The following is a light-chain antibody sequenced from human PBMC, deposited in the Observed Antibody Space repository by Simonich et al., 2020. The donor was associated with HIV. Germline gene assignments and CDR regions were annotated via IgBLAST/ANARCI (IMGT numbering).Light chain of an antibody. CDR1: QSITNY. Sequence: IQMTQSPSSLSASVGDRVTITCRASQSITNYLNWYQQKPGKAPKLLIYAASSLQSGVSSRFSGSGSGTDFTLTISSLQPEDFATYYCQQSYSTPQTFGQGTKVEIK. V-gene: IGKV1-39*01. CDR3: QQSYSTPQT. CDR2: AAS. J-gene: IGKJ1*01.